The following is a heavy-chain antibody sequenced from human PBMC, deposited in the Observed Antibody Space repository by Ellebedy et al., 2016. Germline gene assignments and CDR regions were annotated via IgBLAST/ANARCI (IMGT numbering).Heavy chain of an antibody. D-gene: IGHD3-10*01. J-gene: IGHJ3*02. CDR3: TTDSSSVRGVIPYDAFDI. CDR2: INSDGSST. Sequence: GESLKISCAASGFTFSTYAMSWVRQAPGKGLVWVSRINSDGSSTSYADSVKGRFTISRDNAKNTAYLQMNSLKTEDTAVYYCTTDSSSVRGVIPYDAFDIWGQGTMVTVSS. V-gene: IGHV3-74*01. CDR1: GFTFSTYA.